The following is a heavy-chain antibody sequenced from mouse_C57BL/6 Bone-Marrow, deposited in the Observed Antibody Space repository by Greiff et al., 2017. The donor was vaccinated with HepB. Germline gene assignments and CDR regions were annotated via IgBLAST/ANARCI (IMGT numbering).Heavy chain of an antibody. V-gene: IGHV14-4*01. CDR3: TTDYAHYFDY. CDR1: GFNIKDDY. J-gene: IGHJ2*01. D-gene: IGHD1-1*01. CDR2: IDPENGDT. Sequence: EVQLQQSGAELVRPGASVKLSCTASGFNIKDDYMHWVKQRPEQGLEWIGWIDPENGDTEYASKFQGKATITADTSSNTAYLQLSSLTSEDTAVYYCTTDYAHYFDYWGQGTTLTVSS.